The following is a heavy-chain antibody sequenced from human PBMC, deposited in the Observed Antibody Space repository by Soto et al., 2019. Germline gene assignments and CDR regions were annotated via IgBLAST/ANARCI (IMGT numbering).Heavy chain of an antibody. J-gene: IGHJ6*02. CDR2: IYYSGST. D-gene: IGHD2-15*01. CDR1: GGSASSGSYY. CDR3: ARDRSRAATQDSYYYYGMDV. V-gene: IGHV4-61*01. Sequence: SETLSLTCTVSGGSASSGSYYWSWIRQPPGKGLEWIGYIYYSGSTKYNPSFKSRVTISVDASKNQFSLKLSSVTAADTAVYYCARDRSRAATQDSYYYYGMDVWGQGTTVTVSS.